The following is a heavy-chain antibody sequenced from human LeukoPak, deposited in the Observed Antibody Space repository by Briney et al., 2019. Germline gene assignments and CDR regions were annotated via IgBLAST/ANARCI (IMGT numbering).Heavy chain of an antibody. CDR3: ARAGVLLWFGEPSYFDY. CDR2: ISYDGSNK. D-gene: IGHD3-10*01. CDR1: GFTFSSYA. Sequence: GRSLRLSCAASGFTFSSYAMHWVRQAPGKGLEWVAVISYDGSNKYYADSVKGRFTISRDNSKNTLYLQMNSLRAEDTAVYYCARAGVLLWFGEPSYFDYWGQGTLVTVSS. V-gene: IGHV3-30-3*01. J-gene: IGHJ4*02.